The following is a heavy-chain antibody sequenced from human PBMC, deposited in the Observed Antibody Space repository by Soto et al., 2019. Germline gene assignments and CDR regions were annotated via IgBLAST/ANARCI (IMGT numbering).Heavy chain of an antibody. D-gene: IGHD6-19*01. Sequence: GGSLRLSCAASGFTFSSYGMHWVRQAPGKGLEWVAVISYDGSNKYYADSVKGRFTISRDNSKNTLYLQMNSLRAEDTAVYYCAKEGIAVAGTPHNWFDPWGQGTLVTVSS. V-gene: IGHV3-30*18. J-gene: IGHJ5*02. CDR2: ISYDGSNK. CDR3: AKEGIAVAGTPHNWFDP. CDR1: GFTFSSYG.